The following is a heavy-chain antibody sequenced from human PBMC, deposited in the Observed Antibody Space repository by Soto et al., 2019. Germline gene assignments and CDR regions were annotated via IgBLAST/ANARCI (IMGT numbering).Heavy chain of an antibody. V-gene: IGHV3-64*01. D-gene: IGHD3-9*01. CDR3: ARDQRYFDWLPSAYYYYGMDV. Sequence: PGGSLRLSCAASGFTFSSYAMHWVRQAPGKGLEYVSAISSNGGSTYYANSVKGRFTISRDNSKNTLYLQMGSLRAEDMAVYYCARDQRYFDWLPSAYYYYGMDVWGQGTTVTVSS. J-gene: IGHJ6*02. CDR2: ISSNGGST. CDR1: GFTFSSYA.